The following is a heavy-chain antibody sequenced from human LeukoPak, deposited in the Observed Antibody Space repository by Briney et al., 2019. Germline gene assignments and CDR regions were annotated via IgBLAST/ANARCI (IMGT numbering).Heavy chain of an antibody. Sequence: SETLSLTCTVSGGSISSSSYYWGWIRQPPGKGLEWIGSIYHSGNTYYNPSLKSRITISIDTSKSQFSLKLSSVTAADTAVYYCAKSQAYAYCGGECQGAFDVWGQGTMVTVSS. J-gene: IGHJ3*01. V-gene: IGHV4-39*07. CDR1: GGSISSSSYY. D-gene: IGHD2-21*01. CDR2: IYHSGNT. CDR3: AKSQAYAYCGGECQGAFDV.